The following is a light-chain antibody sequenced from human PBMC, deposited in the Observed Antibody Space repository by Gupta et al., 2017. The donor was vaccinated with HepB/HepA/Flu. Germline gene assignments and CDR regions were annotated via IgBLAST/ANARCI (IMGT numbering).Light chain of an antibody. Sequence: SSELTPDPAVSVALGQTVRITCHGDSLRSYYASWYQQKPGQAPVLVIYGKNNRPSGIPDRFSGSSSGNTASLTITGAQAEDEADYYCNSRDSRGNHLNYVFGTVTKVTVL. J-gene: IGLJ1*01. V-gene: IGLV3-19*01. CDR3: NSRDSRGNHLNYV. CDR2: GKN. CDR1: SLRSYY.